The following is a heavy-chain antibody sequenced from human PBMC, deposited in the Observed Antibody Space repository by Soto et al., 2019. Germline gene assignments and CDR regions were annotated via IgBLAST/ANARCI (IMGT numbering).Heavy chain of an antibody. D-gene: IGHD6-13*01. CDR1: GFTFSSYA. CDR3: ARAKRQMGIAAAGPFDY. Sequence: QVQLVESGGGVVQPGRSLRLSCAASGFTFSSYAMHWVRQAPGKGLEWVAVISYDGSNKYYADSVKGRFTISRDNSKNTLYLQMNSLRAEDTAVYYCARAKRQMGIAAAGPFDYGGQGTLVTVSS. J-gene: IGHJ4*02. CDR2: ISYDGSNK. V-gene: IGHV3-30-3*01.